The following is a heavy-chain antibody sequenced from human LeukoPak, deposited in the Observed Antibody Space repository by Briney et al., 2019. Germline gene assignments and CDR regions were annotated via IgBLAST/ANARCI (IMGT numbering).Heavy chain of an antibody. V-gene: IGHV3-30*02. CDR3: AKEGGVVGATSWFDP. CDR1: GFTFSSYG. CDR2: IRYDGSNK. J-gene: IGHJ5*02. Sequence: PGGSLRLSCAASGFTFSSYGMHWVRQAPGKGLEWVAFIRYDGSNKYYADSVKGRFTISRDNSKNTLYLQMNSPRAEDTAVYYCAKEGGVVGATSWFDPWGQGTLVTVSS. D-gene: IGHD1-26*01.